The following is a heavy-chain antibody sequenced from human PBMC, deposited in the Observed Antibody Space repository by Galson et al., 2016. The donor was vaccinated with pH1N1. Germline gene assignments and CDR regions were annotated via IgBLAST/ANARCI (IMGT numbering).Heavy chain of an antibody. CDR3: ARGRGYNYGYVDN. Sequence: SVKVSCKASGGTFSSYAISWVRRAPGQGLEWMGWIIGMFGITNYAQKFQGRVTITGEEITSTAYMELTSLRSDDTAVYYCARGRGYNYGYVDNWGQGTLVTVSS. CDR1: GGTFSSYA. J-gene: IGHJ4*02. D-gene: IGHD5-12*01. V-gene: IGHV1-69*13. CDR2: IIGMFGIT.